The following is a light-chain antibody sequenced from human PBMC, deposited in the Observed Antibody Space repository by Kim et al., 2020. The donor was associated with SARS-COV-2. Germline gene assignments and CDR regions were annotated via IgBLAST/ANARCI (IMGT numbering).Light chain of an antibody. CDR2: KAS. V-gene: IGKV1-5*03. J-gene: IGKJ2*01. Sequence: DFQMTQSPSTLSASVGDRVTITCRASQSINTWLAWYQQKAGKAPKLLIYKASTLECGVPSRFSGSGSGTEFNLTISSLQPDDFATYYCQQYSSYWYTFGQGTKLEI. CDR1: QSINTW. CDR3: QQYSSYWYT.